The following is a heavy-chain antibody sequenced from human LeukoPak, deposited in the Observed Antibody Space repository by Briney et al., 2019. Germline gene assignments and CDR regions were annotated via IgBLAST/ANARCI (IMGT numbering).Heavy chain of an antibody. CDR2: IIPIFGTA. CDR1: GGTFSSYA. J-gene: IGHJ4*02. D-gene: IGHD6-13*01. V-gene: IGHV1-69*05. CDR3: ARVGIAAADRPFDY. Sequence: ASVKVSCKASGGTFSSYAISWVRQAPGQGLEWMGRIIPIFGTANYAQKFQGRVTITTDESTSTVYMELSSLRSEDTAVYYCARVGIAAADRPFDYWGQGTLVTVSS.